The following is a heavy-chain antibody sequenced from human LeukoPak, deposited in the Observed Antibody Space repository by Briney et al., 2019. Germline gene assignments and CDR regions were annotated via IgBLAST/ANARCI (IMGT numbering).Heavy chain of an antibody. D-gene: IGHD6-19*01. V-gene: IGHV4-39*01. J-gene: IGHJ4*02. CDR1: GGSISSSSYY. CDR3: ARQAGGGTFDY. CDR2: IYYSGST. Sequence: PSETLSLTCTVSGGSISSSSYYWGWIRQPPGKGLEWIGSIYYSGSTYYNPSLKSRVTISVDTSKNQFSLKLSSVTAADTAVYYCARQAGGGTFDYRGQGTLVTVSS.